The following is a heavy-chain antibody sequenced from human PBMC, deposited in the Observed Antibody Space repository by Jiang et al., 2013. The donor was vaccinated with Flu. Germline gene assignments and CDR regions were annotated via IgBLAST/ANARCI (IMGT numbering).Heavy chain of an antibody. CDR2: IYYSGST. J-gene: IGHJ4*02. CDR3: ARRGTALDY. D-gene: IGHD6-13*01. CDR1: GGSISSSSYY. Sequence: YGSGLVKPSETLSLTCTVSGGSISSSSYYWGWIRQPPGKGLEWIGSIYYSGSTYYNPSLKSRVTISVDTSKNQFSLKLSSVTAADTAVYYCARRGTALDYWGQGTLVTVSS. V-gene: IGHV4-39*01.